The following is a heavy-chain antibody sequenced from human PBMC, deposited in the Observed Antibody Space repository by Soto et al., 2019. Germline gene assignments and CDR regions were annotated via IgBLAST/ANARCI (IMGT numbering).Heavy chain of an antibody. V-gene: IGHV4-39*01. J-gene: IGHJ4*02. CDR3: ARRRLLWFGELLNFDY. CDR2: IYYSGST. Sequence: TLSLTCTVSGGSISSSSYYWGWIRQPPGKGLEWIGSIYYSGSTYYNPSLKSRVTISVDTSKNQFSLKLSSVTAADTAVYYCARRRLLWFGELLNFDYWGQGTLVTVLL. D-gene: IGHD3-10*01. CDR1: GGSISSSSYY.